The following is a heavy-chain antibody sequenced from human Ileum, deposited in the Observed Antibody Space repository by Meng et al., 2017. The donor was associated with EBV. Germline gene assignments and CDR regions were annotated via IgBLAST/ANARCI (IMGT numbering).Heavy chain of an antibody. CDR3: ARSSPIVRGLDY. D-gene: IGHD3-10*01. CDR1: GDSVSGSDW. CDR2: VYHDGAT. V-gene: IGHV4-4*02. J-gene: IGHJ4*02. Sequence: QVQLEGSGPGLVKPSGTLSPPCAVSGDSVSGSDWWSWVRQPPGKGLEWIGEVYHDGATNYHPSLKSRVTISLDKSKNEVNLHLNSLTAADTAVYFCARSSPIVRGLDYWGQGTLVTVSS.